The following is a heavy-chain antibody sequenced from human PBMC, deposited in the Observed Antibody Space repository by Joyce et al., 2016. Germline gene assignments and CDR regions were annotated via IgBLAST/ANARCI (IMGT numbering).Heavy chain of an antibody. Sequence: EVQLVESGGGLVQPGGSLGLSCAASGFTFSGNSMSWLRQAPGGGLEWVANIKQDGSAVYYLDSVKGRFTVSRDNARSLVHLQMVSLRVEDTALYYCARGKAFDVWGQGTMVTVSS. CDR1: GFTFSGNS. CDR3: ARGKAFDV. CDR2: IKQDGSAV. V-gene: IGHV3-7*01. J-gene: IGHJ3*01.